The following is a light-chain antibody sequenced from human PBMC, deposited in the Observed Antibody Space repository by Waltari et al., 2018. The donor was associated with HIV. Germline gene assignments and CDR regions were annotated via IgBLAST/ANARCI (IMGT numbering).Light chain of an antibody. CDR3: AAWDDSHYV. CDR1: RSNIGSNY. J-gene: IGLJ1*01. CDR2: RNN. V-gene: IGLV1-47*01. Sequence: QSVLTQPPSASGTPGQRVTISCSGRRSNIGSNYVYWYQQLPGTAPKLLIYRNNQRPSGVPDRFSGSKSGTSASVAISGLRSEDEADYYCAAWDDSHYVFGTGTKVTVL.